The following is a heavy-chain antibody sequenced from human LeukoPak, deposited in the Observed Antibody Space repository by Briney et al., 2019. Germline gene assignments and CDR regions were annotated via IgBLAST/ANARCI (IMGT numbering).Heavy chain of an antibody. CDR2: IRYDGNKK. CDR3: AKDGDYCSGGSCYSTPYFDY. D-gene: IGHD2-15*01. V-gene: IGHV3-30*02. J-gene: IGHJ4*02. CDR1: GFPFSSYG. Sequence: PGGSLRLSCTASGFPFSSYGMHWVRQAPGKGLEWVAIIRYDGNKKYYADSVKGRFTISRDNSKNTLDLQMNSLRAEDTAMYYCAKDGDYCSGGSCYSTPYFDYWGQGTLVTVSS.